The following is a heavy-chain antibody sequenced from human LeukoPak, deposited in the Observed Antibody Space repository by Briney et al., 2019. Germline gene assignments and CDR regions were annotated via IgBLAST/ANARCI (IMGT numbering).Heavy chain of an antibody. CDR3: ARGSTAAPNFDL. Sequence: PGGSLRLSCAASGFTLSIYWMSWVRQVPGKGLEWVAKIKQDGSEKYYVDSVKGRFTISRDNAKNSLYLQMNSLRAEDTAVYYCARGSTAAPNFDLWGQGSEVTVSS. CDR1: GFTLSIYW. D-gene: IGHD6-6*01. V-gene: IGHV3-7*01. J-gene: IGHJ4*02. CDR2: IKQDGSEK.